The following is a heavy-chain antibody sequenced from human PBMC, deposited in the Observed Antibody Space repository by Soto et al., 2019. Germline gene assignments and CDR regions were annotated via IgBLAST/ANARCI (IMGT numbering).Heavy chain of an antibody. CDR2: ISAYNGNT. CDR1: CYTFTKYG. Sequence: SVKVSSKAPCYTFTKYGIGWVRQAPGQGLEWMGWISAYNGNTNYAQKLQGRVTMTTDTSTSTAYMELRSLRSDDTAVYYCARVGEHSLRYIVWFPASYYGIDVWG. V-gene: IGHV1-18*01. J-gene: IGHJ6*02. D-gene: IGHD3-9*01. CDR3: ARVGEHSLRYIVWFPASYYGIDV.